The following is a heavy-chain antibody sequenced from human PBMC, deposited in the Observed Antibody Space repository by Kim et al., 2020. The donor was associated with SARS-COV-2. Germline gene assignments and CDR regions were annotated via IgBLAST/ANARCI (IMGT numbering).Heavy chain of an antibody. Sequence: SETLSLTCTVSGGSISSYYWSWIRQPAGKGLEWIGRIYTSGSTNYNPSLKSRVTMSVDTSKNQFSLKLSSVTAADTAVYYCARDNPRLGLGAYYYYYYGMDVWGQGTTVTVSS. J-gene: IGHJ6*02. CDR1: GGSISSYY. D-gene: IGHD3-16*01. CDR2: IYTSGST. CDR3: ARDNPRLGLGAYYYYYYGMDV. V-gene: IGHV4-4*07.